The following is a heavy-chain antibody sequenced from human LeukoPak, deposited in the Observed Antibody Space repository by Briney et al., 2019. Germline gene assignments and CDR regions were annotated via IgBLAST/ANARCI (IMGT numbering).Heavy chain of an antibody. CDR3: ARGGPLVVVARAARELHL. CDR1: GGSFSGYY. D-gene: IGHD2-15*01. V-gene: IGHV4-34*01. Sequence: SETLSLTCAVYGGSFSGYYWSWIRQPPGKGLEWIGEINHSGSTNYNPSLKSRVTISVDTSKNQFSLKLSSVTAADTAVYYCARGGPLVVVARAARELHLWGQGTLVTVSS. J-gene: IGHJ5*02. CDR2: INHSGST.